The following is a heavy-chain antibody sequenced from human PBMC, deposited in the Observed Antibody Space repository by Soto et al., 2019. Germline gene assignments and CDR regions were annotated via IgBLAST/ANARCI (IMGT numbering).Heavy chain of an antibody. CDR2: IYYSGST. V-gene: IGHV4-61*01. CDR1: GGSVSSGSYY. Sequence: PSETLSLTCTVSGGSVSSGSYYWSWIRQPPGKGLEWIGYIYYSGSTNYNPSLKSRVTISVDTSKNQFSLKLSSVTAADTAVYYCARSTSDYGDRHWGQGTLVTVSS. D-gene: IGHD4-17*01. J-gene: IGHJ4*02. CDR3: ARSTSDYGDRH.